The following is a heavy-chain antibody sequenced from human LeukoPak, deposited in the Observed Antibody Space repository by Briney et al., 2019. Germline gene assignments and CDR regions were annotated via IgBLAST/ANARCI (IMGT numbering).Heavy chain of an antibody. J-gene: IGHJ4*02. V-gene: IGHV1-69*13. D-gene: IGHD3-3*01. Sequence: GASVKVSCKASGGTFSSYAISWVRQAPGQGLEWMGGIIPIFGTANYAQKSQGRVTITADESTSTAYMELSSLRSEDTAVYYCAAALQFLEWSPLDYWGQGTLVTVSS. CDR2: IIPIFGTA. CDR1: GGTFSSYA. CDR3: AAALQFLEWSPLDY.